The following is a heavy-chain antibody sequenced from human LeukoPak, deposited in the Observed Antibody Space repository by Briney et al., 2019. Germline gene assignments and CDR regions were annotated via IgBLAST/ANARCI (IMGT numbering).Heavy chain of an antibody. V-gene: IGHV1-24*01. CDR1: GYTLTELS. CDR3: ATAVGYGGPFDY. Sequence: ASVKVSCKVSGYTLTELSMHWVRQAPGKGLEWMGGFDPEDDETIYAQKFQGRVTMTEDTSTDTAYMELSSLRSEDTAVYYCATAVGYGGPFDYWGQGTLVTVSS. CDR2: FDPEDDET. J-gene: IGHJ4*02. D-gene: IGHD4-23*01.